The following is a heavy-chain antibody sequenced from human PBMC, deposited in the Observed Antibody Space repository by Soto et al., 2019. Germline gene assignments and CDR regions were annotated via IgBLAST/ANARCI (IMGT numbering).Heavy chain of an antibody. Sequence: GGSLRLSCAASGFTVSSNYMSWVRQAPGKGLEWVSVIYSGGSTYYADSVKGRFTISRDNSKNTLYLQMNSLRAEDTAVYYCAREITNIGSSDDCYRRDVWGQGTTVTVSS. CDR1: GFTVSSNY. J-gene: IGHJ6*02. CDR3: AREITNIGSSDDCYRRDV. V-gene: IGHV3-53*01. D-gene: IGHD2-8*01. CDR2: IYSGGST.